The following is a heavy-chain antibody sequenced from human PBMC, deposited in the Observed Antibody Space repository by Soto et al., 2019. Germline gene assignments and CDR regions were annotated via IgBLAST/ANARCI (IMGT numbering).Heavy chain of an antibody. CDR3: ARAQRELLGVDY. Sequence: TLSLTCTVSGGSISSGGYYWSWIRQHPGKGLEWIGYIYYSGSTYYNPSLKSRVTISVDTSKNQFSLKLSSVTAADTAVYYCARAQRELLGVDYWGQGTLVTVSS. CDR1: GGSISSGGYY. CDR2: IYYSGST. V-gene: IGHV4-31*03. J-gene: IGHJ4*02. D-gene: IGHD1-26*01.